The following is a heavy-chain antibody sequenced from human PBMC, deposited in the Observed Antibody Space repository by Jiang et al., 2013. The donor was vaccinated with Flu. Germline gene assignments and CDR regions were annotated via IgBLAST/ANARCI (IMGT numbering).Heavy chain of an antibody. CDR3: ARLPLWFGELFGY. D-gene: IGHD3-10*01. Sequence: PSDSYTNYSPSFQGHVTISADKSISTAYLQWSSLKASDTAMYYCARLPLWFGELFGYWGQGTLVTVSS. CDR2: PSDSYT. V-gene: IGHV5-10-1*01. J-gene: IGHJ4*02.